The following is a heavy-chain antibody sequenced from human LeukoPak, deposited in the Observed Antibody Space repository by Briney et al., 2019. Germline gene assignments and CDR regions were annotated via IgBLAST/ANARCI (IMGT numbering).Heavy chain of an antibody. CDR3: ARGATGTMVRGVIIRDYYYMDV. CDR2: INPNSGGT. CDR1: GYTFTGYY. D-gene: IGHD3-10*01. J-gene: IGHJ6*03. V-gene: IGHV1-2*02. Sequence: AASVKVSCKSSGYTFTGYYMHWVRQAAGQGLAWMGWINPNSGGTNYAQKFQGRVTMTRDTSISTAYMELSRLRSDDTAVYYCARGATGTMVRGVIIRDYYYMDVWGKGTTVTISS.